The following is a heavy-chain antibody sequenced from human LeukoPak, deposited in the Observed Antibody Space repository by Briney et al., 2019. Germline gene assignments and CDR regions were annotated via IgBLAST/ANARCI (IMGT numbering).Heavy chain of an antibody. CDR3: VTPFDTFAV. CDR2: INLNEYGI. D-gene: IGHD2-2*02. CDR1: GLSFAFIA. J-gene: IGHJ6*01. V-gene: IGHV3-64D*06. Sequence: PGGSLRLSCSASGLSFAFIAMHWVRQPPGEGLEYVSTINLNEYGIYYTESVRGRFTISRDNSRSLLDLHMRDLRPDDTAVYYCVTPFDTFAVWGQGTTVTAS.